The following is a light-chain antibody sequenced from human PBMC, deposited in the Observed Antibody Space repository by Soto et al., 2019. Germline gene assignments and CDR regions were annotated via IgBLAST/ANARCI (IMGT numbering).Light chain of an antibody. CDR1: QSINRH. CDR2: DAS. J-gene: IGKJ3*01. CDR3: QQRSNWPPFS. V-gene: IGKV3-11*01. Sequence: EIVLTQSPATLSLSPGERATLSCRASQSINRHLAWYRQKPGQAPRLLIYDASNRATGIPARFSGSGSGTDFTLTISSLEPEDFGVYYCQQRSNWPPFSFGPGTTVDIK.